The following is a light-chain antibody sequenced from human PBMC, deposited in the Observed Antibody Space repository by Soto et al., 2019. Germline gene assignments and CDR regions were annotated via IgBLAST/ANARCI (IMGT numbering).Light chain of an antibody. CDR2: SAS. CDR3: QQYNNWPPGT. V-gene: IGKV1-39*01. CDR1: QSIATY. J-gene: IGKJ1*01. Sequence: DIPMTQSPSSLSASLGDRVTITCRASQSIATYLHWYQQKPGKAPRLLIYSASSLQSGVPSRFSGSGSGAEFTLTISSLQSEDFAVYYCQQYNNWPPGTFGQGTKVEIK.